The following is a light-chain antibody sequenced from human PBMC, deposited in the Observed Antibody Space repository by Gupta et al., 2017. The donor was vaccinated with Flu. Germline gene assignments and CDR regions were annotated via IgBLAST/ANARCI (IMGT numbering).Light chain of an antibody. CDR2: ANT. V-gene: IGLV1-40*01. Sequence: QSVLTQPPSVSGAPGPRVSISCTGSSSNIGAGYDVHWYQQLPGTAPRLLVYANTNRPSGVPDRFSGSKSGTSASLAITGLQAEDEADYYCQSYDSSLSAPVVFGGGTKLTVL. CDR3: QSYDSSLSAPVV. J-gene: IGLJ2*01. CDR1: SSNIGAGYD.